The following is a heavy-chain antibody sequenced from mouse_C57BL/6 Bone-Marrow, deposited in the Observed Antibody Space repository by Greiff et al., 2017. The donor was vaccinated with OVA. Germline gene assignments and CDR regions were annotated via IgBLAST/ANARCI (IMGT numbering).Heavy chain of an antibody. J-gene: IGHJ2*01. CDR1: GYTFTSYW. CDR2: IDPSDSYT. Sequence: VQLQQPGAELVMPGASVKLSCKASGYTFTSYWMHWVKQRPGQGLEWIGEIDPSDSYTNYNQKFKGKSTLTVDKSSSTAYMQISSLASEDSAVYYCARAGTVVYYWGQGTTLTVSS. V-gene: IGHV1-69*01. D-gene: IGHD1-1*02. CDR3: ARAGTVVYY.